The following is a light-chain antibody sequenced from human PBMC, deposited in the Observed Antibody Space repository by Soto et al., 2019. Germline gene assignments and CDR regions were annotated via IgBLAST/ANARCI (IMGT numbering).Light chain of an antibody. CDR2: GAS. V-gene: IGKV3-15*01. J-gene: IGKJ2*02. Sequence: EIVMTQSPATLSVSPGERATLSCRASQSVSSNLAWYQQNPGQAPRLLIHGASTRATGIPARFSGSGSGTEFTLTISSLQSEDFGVYYCQQYNNWPPGTFGQGTKLEIK. CDR3: QQYNNWPPGT. CDR1: QSVSSN.